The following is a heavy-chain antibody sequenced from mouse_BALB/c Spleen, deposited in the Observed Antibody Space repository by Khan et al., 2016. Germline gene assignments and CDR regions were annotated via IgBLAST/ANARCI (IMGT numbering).Heavy chain of an antibody. Sequence: EVELVESGGGLVQPKGSLKLSCAASGFSFNTYAMHWVCQAPGKGLGWVARIRSKSNNYATYYADSVKDSFTISRDDSQSLPSLQMHNLKTEDTAMYYCVRGDYPYAMDYWGQGTSVTVSS. D-gene: IGHD2-4*01. V-gene: IGHV10-3*03. CDR3: VRGDYPYAMDY. CDR1: GFSFNTYA. CDR2: IRSKSNNYAT. J-gene: IGHJ4*01.